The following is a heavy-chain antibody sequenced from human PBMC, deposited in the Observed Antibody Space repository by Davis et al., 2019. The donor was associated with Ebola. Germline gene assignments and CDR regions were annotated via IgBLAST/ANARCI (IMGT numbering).Heavy chain of an antibody. CDR1: GFTLSDYY. CDR3: ARDPMGYYYGMDV. V-gene: IGHV3-11*01. CDR2: ISSSGSTI. Sequence: LTCAASGFTLSDYYMSWIRQAPGKGLEWVSYISSSGSTIYYADSVKGRFTISRDNAKNSLYLQMNSLRAEDTAVYYCARDPMGYYYGMDVWGQGTTVTVSS. J-gene: IGHJ6*02.